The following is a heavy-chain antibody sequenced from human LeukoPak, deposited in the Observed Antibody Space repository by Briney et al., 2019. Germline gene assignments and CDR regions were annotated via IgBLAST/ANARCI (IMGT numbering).Heavy chain of an antibody. J-gene: IGHJ4*01. D-gene: IGHD4-17*01. CDR2: ITHHERT. V-gene: IGHV4-34*01. CDR1: GGPLSTYY. Sequence: PSETLSLTCTVSGGPLSTYYWSWIRQPPGKGLEWIGEITHHERTNHNPSLNSRVTISADTSNNHFSLKLSSVTAADSAVYYCPPIYGDY. CDR3: PPIYGDY.